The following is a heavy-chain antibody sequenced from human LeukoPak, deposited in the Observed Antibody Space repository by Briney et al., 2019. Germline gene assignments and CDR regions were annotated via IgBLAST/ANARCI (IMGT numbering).Heavy chain of an antibody. J-gene: IGHJ2*01. Sequence: GGSLRLSCAASGFTFSSYAMHWVRQAPGKRLEYVSAISSNGGSTYYANSVKGRFTISRDNSKNTLYLQMGSLRAEDMAVYYCARVDYDSSGYYVDWYFDLWGRGTLVTVSS. D-gene: IGHD3-22*01. CDR3: ARVDYDSSGYYVDWYFDL. V-gene: IGHV3-64*01. CDR1: GFTFSSYA. CDR2: ISSNGGST.